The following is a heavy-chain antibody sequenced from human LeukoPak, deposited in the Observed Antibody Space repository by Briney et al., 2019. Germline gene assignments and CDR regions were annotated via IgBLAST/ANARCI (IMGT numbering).Heavy chain of an antibody. Sequence: PSETLSLTCTVSGGSISSSSYYWGWIRQPPGKGLEWLGSIYYSGTTYYNPSLKSRVTISVDTSKNQFSLKLSSVTAADTAVYYCARAPHWRFDYWGQGTLVTVSS. D-gene: IGHD1-1*01. CDR1: GGSISSSSYY. CDR2: IYYSGTT. V-gene: IGHV4-39*07. J-gene: IGHJ4*02. CDR3: ARAPHWRFDY.